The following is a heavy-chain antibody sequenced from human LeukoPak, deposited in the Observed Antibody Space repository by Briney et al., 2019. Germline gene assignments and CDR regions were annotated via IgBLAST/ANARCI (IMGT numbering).Heavy chain of an antibody. CDR3: AREGDPEGH. V-gene: IGHV4-30-4*01. Sequence: SKTLSLTCTVSGGSISSGDYYWSWIRQPPGKGLEWIGYIYYSGSTYYNPSLESRVTISVDTSKNQFSLKLSSVTATDTAVYYCAREGDPEGHWGQGTLVTVSS. CDR2: IYYSGST. D-gene: IGHD1-14*01. J-gene: IGHJ4*02. CDR1: GGSISSGDYY.